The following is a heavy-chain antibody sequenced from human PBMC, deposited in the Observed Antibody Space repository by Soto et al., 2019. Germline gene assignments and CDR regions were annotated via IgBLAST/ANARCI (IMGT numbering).Heavy chain of an antibody. V-gene: IGHV3-23*01. CDR1: GFTFTNYA. J-gene: IGHJ4*02. CDR2: ISGSGTIT. Sequence: GSLRLSCAASGFTFTNYAISFFRHSSCKRLEWVSAISGSGTITYYADSVKGRFTISRDNSKNTLYLQMNSLRAEDTAVYYCAKNRGYCSGGSCYFDYWGQGTLVTVSS. CDR3: AKNRGYCSGGSCYFDY. D-gene: IGHD2-15*01.